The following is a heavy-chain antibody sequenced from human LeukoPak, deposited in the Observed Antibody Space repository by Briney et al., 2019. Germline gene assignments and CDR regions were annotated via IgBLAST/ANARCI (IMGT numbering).Heavy chain of an antibody. CDR1: GSSIGNYY. V-gene: IGHV4-59*08. CDR2: IYYSGST. D-gene: IGHD6-19*01. Sequence: SETLSLTCTVSGSSIGNYYWSWIRQPPGKGLEWIGYIYYSGSTNYNPSLESRVTISVDTSKNQFSLKLRSVAAADTAVYYCARLGSSGYYSFDYWGQGALVTVSS. J-gene: IGHJ4*02. CDR3: ARLGSSGYYSFDY.